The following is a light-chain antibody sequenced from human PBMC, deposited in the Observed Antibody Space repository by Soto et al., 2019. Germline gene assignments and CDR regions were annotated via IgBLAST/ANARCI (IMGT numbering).Light chain of an antibody. J-gene: IGLJ1*01. CDR1: SSDVGGYNY. V-gene: IGLV2-11*01. CDR2: DVS. CDR3: CSYVGNFIFV. Sequence: QSALTQPRSVSGSPGQSVTISCTGTSSDVGGYNYVSWYQQHPGKAPKLMIYDVSKRPSGVPGRFSGSKSGNTASLTISGLQAEDEANYYCCSYVGNFIFVFGTGTKVTVL.